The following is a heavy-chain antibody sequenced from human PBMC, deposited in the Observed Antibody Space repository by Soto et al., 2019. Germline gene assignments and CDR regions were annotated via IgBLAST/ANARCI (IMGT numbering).Heavy chain of an antibody. V-gene: IGHV3-23*01. CDR1: GFTFSSYA. J-gene: IGHJ4*02. CDR2: ISVSGGTI. CDR3: AKGTTMITPVYFDF. Sequence: EVQLLESGGGFVQPGGSLRLSCAASGFTFSSYAMTWVRQAPGKGLEWVSAISVSGGTIYYADSVRGRFTISRDNSKNTLYLQMNSLRAEDTAIYYGAKGTTMITPVYFDFWGQGTLVTVSS. D-gene: IGHD1-20*01.